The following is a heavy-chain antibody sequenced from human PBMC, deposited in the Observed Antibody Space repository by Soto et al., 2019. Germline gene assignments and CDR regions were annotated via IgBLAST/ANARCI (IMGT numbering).Heavy chain of an antibody. J-gene: IGHJ6*02. Sequence: KPSETLSLTCTVSGGSISSYYWSWIRQPAGKGLEWIGRIYTSGSTNYNPSLKSRVTMSVDTSKNQFSLKLGSVTAGDTAVYYCARSRGGSYWDYYYGMDVWGQGTTVTVSS. D-gene: IGHD1-26*01. V-gene: IGHV4-4*07. CDR3: ARSRGGSYWDYYYGMDV. CDR1: GGSISSYY. CDR2: IYTSGST.